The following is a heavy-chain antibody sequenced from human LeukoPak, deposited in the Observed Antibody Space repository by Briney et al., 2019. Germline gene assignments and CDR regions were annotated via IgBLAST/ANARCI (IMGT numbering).Heavy chain of an antibody. J-gene: IGHJ4*02. D-gene: IGHD2-15*01. CDR2: IYYSGST. CDR3: ARRHCSGGSCYVDN. Sequence: SETLSLTCSVSGGSISGSYWTWIRQPPGKGLEWIGYIYYSGSTNYNPSLKSRVTISVDTSRNQFSLKLSSVTAADTAVYYCARRHCSGGSCYVDNWGQGTLVTVSS. CDR1: GGSISGSY. V-gene: IGHV4-59*01.